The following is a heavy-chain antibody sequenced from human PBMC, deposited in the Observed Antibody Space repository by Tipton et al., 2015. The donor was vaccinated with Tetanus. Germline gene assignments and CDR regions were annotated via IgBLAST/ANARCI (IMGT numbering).Heavy chain of an antibody. J-gene: IGHJ3*02. CDR3: AKSRASSHYRGAFEI. CDR1: GFTLGRYA. Sequence: SLRLSCAASGFTLGRYAMSWVRQAPAKGLEWVSGISGSGDSTYYADSVKGRFTISRDNSKLYLQMNSLRAEDRAVYYCAKSRASSHYRGAFEIWGQGTMVTVSS. CDR2: ISGSGDST. V-gene: IGHV3-23*01. D-gene: IGHD3-10*01.